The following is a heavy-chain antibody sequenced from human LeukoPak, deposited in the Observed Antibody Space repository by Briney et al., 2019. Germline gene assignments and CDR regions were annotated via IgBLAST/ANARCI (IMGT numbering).Heavy chain of an antibody. D-gene: IGHD3-22*01. CDR2: IIPILGIA. J-gene: IGHJ5*02. CDR1: GGTFSSYA. Sequence: SVKVSCKASGGTFSSYAISWVRQAPGQGLEWMGRIIPILGIANYAQKFQGRVTITADKSTSTAYMELSSLRSEDTAVYYCARSSYDSSGYYYPSGWFDPWGQGTLVTVSS. V-gene: IGHV1-69*04. CDR3: ARSSYDSSGYYYPSGWFDP.